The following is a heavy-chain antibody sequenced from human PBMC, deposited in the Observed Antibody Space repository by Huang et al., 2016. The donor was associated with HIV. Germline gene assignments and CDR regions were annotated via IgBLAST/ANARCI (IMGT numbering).Heavy chain of an antibody. CDR1: GFTFSSSW. D-gene: IGHD2-2*01. CDR3: ASYQSRLLWYVFDI. J-gene: IGHJ3*02. V-gene: IGHV3-74*03. Sequence: EVQMVESGGGLVQPGGSLRLSCAASGFTFSSSWMHWVRQAPGKGLVWGSRINSYGSSTMYADSVKGRFTISRDNAKSTLYLQMNSLTAEDTAVYYCASYQSRLLWYVFDIWGRGTMVTVSS. CDR2: INSYGSST.